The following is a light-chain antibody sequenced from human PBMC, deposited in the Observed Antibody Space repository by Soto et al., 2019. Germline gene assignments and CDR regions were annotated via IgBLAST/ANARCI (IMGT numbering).Light chain of an antibody. V-gene: IGKV3-11*01. J-gene: IGKJ5*01. Sequence: EIVTTQAPATMSVAPVESPTLSCRASHSVGSYLAWYQQKPGQAPRLLFYHASNRATGIPARFSGSGSGTDFTLTISSLHPEDFAIYYCQQVNSFPLTFGQGTRVEI. CDR1: HSVGSY. CDR2: HAS. CDR3: QQVNSFPLT.